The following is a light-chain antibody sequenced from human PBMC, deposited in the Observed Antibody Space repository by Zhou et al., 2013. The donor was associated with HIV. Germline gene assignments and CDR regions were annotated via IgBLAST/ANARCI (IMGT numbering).Light chain of an antibody. CDR2: KAS. Sequence: DIQMTQSPSSLSASVGDRVTITCRASQTISSYLNWYHQKPGKAPKLLIYKASSLESGVPSRFSGSGSGTEFTLTISSLQPDDFATYYCQQYNSYSRTFGQGTKVEIK. J-gene: IGKJ1*01. CDR3: QQYNSYSRT. V-gene: IGKV1-5*03. CDR1: QTISSY.